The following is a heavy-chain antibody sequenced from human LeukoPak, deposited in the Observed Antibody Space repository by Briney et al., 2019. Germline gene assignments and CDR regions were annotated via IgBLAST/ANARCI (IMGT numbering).Heavy chain of an antibody. CDR1: GFTFSSYA. J-gene: IGHJ4*02. CDR3: AREGYYDSSGYSLDY. Sequence: GGSLRLSCAASGFTFSSYAMSWVRQAPGKGLEWVSAISGSGGSTYYADSVKGRFTISRDNSKNTLYLQMNSLRAEDTAVYYCAREGYYDSSGYSLDYWGQGTLVTVSS. D-gene: IGHD3-22*01. V-gene: IGHV3-23*01. CDR2: ISGSGGST.